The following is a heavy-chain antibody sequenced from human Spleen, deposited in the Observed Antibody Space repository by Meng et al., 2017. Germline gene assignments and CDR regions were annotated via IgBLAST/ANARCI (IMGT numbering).Heavy chain of an antibody. Sequence: QLQLQESGPGLGKSSETLSLTCTVSGDSISSGTYYWGWFRQPPGKGLEWIASIHSSGGTYYSPSFKSRVTISGDTSKNQFSLKVTSVSAADTAVYYCARVFDYWGQATKVTVSS. CDR2: IHSSGGT. V-gene: IGHV4-39*01. CDR3: ARVFDY. CDR1: GDSISSGTYY. J-gene: IGHJ4*02.